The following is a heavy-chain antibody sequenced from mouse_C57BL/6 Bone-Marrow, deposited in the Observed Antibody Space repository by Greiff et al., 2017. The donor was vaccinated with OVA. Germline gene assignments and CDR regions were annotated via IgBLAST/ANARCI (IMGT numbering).Heavy chain of an antibody. J-gene: IGHJ3*01. Sequence: VQLKESGGGLVKPGGSLKLSCAASGFTFSDYGMHWVRQAPEKGLEWVAYISSGSSTIYYADTVKGRFTISRDNAKNTLFLQMTSLRSEDTAMYYCARSDGYYFLFAYWGQGTLVTVSA. CDR3: ARSDGYYFLFAY. CDR2: ISSGSSTI. CDR1: GFTFSDYG. V-gene: IGHV5-17*01. D-gene: IGHD2-3*01.